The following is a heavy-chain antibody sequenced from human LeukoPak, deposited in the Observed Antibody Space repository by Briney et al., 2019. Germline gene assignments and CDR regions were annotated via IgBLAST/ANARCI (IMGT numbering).Heavy chain of an antibody. CDR2: IIPILGIA. CDR1: GGTFSSYA. V-gene: IGHV1-69*04. CDR3: ATYYYDSSGYPLFGY. Sequence: SVKVSCKASGGTFSSYAISWVRQAPGQGLEWMGRIIPILGIANYAQKFQGRVTITADKSTSTAYMELSSLRSEDTAVYYCATYYYDSSGYPLFGYWGQGTLVTVSS. D-gene: IGHD3-22*01. J-gene: IGHJ4*02.